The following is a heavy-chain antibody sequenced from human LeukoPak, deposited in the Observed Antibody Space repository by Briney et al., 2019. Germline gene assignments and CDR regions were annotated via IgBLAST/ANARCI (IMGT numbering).Heavy chain of an antibody. CDR2: IYYSGST. Sequence: EPSETLSLTCTVSGGSISSSSYYWGWIRQPPGKGLEWIGSIYYSGSTYYNPSLKSRVTISVDTSKNQFSLKLSSVTAADTAVYYCARDYYGSGSYYNSAWFDPWGQGTLVTASS. J-gene: IGHJ5*02. CDR3: ARDYYGSGSYYNSAWFDP. V-gene: IGHV4-39*07. CDR1: GGSISSSSYY. D-gene: IGHD3-10*01.